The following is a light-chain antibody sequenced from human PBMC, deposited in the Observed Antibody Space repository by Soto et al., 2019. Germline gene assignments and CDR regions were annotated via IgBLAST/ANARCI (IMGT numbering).Light chain of an antibody. J-gene: IGLJ1*01. CDR3: QSYDSSLNGH. V-gene: IGLV1-40*01. CDR1: SSNIGAGYD. CDR2: GNS. Sequence: QSVLTQPPSVSGAPGQRVTISCTGSSSNIGAGYDVHWYQQLPGTAPKLLIYGNSNLPSGVPDRFSGSRSGTSASLAITGLQAEDEADYYCQSYDSSLNGHFGTGTKLTVL.